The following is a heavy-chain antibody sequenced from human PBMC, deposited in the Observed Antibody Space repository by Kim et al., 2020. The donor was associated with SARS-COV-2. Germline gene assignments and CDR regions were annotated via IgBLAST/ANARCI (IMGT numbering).Heavy chain of an antibody. J-gene: IGHJ3*01. Sequence: GGSLRLSCTASGFTFSDAPIHWVRQAPGKGLEWVGRIRSKAYSYTTAYAASVKGRFTISRDDSESTAYLQMNSLKTEDTAVYYCTRIPGTSLAGWGAFGVWGQGTMVTVSS. CDR1: GFTFSDAP. CDR2: IRSKAYSYTT. D-gene: IGHD1-1*01. CDR3: TRIPGTSLAGWGAFGV. V-gene: IGHV3-73*01.